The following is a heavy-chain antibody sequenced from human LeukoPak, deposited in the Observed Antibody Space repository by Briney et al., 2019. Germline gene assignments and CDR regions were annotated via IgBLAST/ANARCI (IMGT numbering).Heavy chain of an antibody. V-gene: IGHV4-59*01. CDR3: ARGGAYPSPIGY. CDR2: IYHSGST. CDR1: GGSISTYY. Sequence: PSETLSLTCTLSGGSISTYYWSWIRQPPGKGLEWIGYIYHSGSTNYNPSLKSRVTISVDTSKNQFSLKLSSVTAADTAVYYCARGGAYPSPIGYWGQGALVTVSS. D-gene: IGHD4-17*01. J-gene: IGHJ4*02.